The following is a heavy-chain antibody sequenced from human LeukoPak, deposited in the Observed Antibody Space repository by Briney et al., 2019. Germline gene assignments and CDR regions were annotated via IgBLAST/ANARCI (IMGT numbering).Heavy chain of an antibody. CDR2: IYYSGST. D-gene: IGHD4-23*01. J-gene: IGHJ4*02. CDR1: GGSISSSSYY. V-gene: IGHV4-39*07. Sequence: SETLSLTCTVSGGSISSSSYYWGWIRQPPGKGLEWIGSIYYSGSTYYNPSLKSRVTISVDTSKNQFSLKLSSVTAADTAVYYCARSGDYGGPLVWGQGTLVTVSS. CDR3: ARSGDYGGPLV.